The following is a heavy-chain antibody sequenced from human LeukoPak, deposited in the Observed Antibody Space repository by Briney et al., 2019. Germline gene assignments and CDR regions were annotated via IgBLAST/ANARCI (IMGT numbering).Heavy chain of an antibody. J-gene: IGHJ4*02. CDR2: IYYSGST. Sequence: SETLSLTCTVSGGSISSGDYYWSWIRQPPVKGLEWIGYIYYSGSTYYNPSLKSRVTISVDTSKNQFSLKLSSVTAADTAVYYCARVNTATLPFDYWGQGTLVTVSS. V-gene: IGHV4-30-4*08. CDR3: ARVNTATLPFDY. D-gene: IGHD5-18*01. CDR1: GGSISSGDYY.